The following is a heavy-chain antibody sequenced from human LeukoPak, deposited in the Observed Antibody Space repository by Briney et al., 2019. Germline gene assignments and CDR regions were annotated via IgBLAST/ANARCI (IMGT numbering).Heavy chain of an antibody. CDR3: ARAMSIAARLQTIFDY. CDR1: GGSISTDNNY. CDR2: IFHTGNT. V-gene: IGHV4-39*07. D-gene: IGHD6-6*01. Sequence: SETLSLTCTVSGGSISTDNNYWGWIRQPPGKGLEWIGSIFHTGNTYYNPSLKSRVTISLDTSKNQFSLNLTSVTAADTAVYYCARAMSIAARLQTIFDYWGQGTLVTVSS. J-gene: IGHJ4*02.